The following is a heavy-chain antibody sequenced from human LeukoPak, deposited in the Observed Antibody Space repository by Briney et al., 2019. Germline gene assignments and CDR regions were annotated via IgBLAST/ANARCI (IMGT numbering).Heavy chain of an antibody. D-gene: IGHD3-3*01. V-gene: IGHV4-39*07. CDR1: GGSISSSSYY. J-gene: IGHJ4*02. Sequence: SETLSLTCTVSGGSISSSSYYWGWIRQPPGKGLEWIGSIYYSGSTYYNPSLKSRVTISVDRSKNQFSLKVSSVTAADTAVYYCASSAYDFGPFDYWGQGTLVTVSS. CDR2: IYYSGST. CDR3: ASSAYDFGPFDY.